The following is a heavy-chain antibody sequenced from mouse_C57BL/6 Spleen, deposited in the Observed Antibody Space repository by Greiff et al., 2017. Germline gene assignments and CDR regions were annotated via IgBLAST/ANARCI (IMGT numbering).Heavy chain of an antibody. CDR3: ARGQGAMDY. CDR1: GYTFTSYW. V-gene: IGHV1-69*01. Sequence: QVQLQQPGAELVMPGASVKLSCKASGYTFTSYWMHWVKQSPGQGLEWIGEIDPSDSYTNYNQKFKGKSTLTVDKSSSTAYMQVSSLTSEDSAVYYCARGQGAMDYWGQGTSVTVSS. CDR2: IDPSDSYT. J-gene: IGHJ4*01.